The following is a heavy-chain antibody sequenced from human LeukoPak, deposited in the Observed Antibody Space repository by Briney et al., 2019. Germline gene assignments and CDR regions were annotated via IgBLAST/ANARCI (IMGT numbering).Heavy chain of an antibody. D-gene: IGHD3-10*02. J-gene: IGHJ4*02. V-gene: IGHV3-23*01. CDR2: ISGSGGST. CDR3: AKARGSVRAYYFDY. Sequence: GGSLRLSCAASGFTFSSYSMSWVRQAPGKGLEWVSAISGSGGSTYYADSVKGRFTISRDNSKNTLYLQMNSLRAEDTAVYYCAKARGSVRAYYFDYWGQGTLVTVSS. CDR1: GFTFSSYS.